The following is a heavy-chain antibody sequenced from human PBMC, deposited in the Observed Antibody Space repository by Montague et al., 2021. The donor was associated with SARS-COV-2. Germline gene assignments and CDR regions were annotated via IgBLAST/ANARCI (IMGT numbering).Heavy chain of an antibody. CDR3: ARDSSGWSRFDY. J-gene: IGHJ4*02. V-gene: IGHV4-4*02. CDR1: GGSISSSNW. D-gene: IGHD6-19*01. CDR2: IYHSGST. Sequence: SETLSLTCAVSGGSISSSNWWSWVRQPPGKGLGWIGEIYHSGSTNYNPSLKSRVTISVDKSKNQFSLKLSSVTAADTAVYYCARDSSGWSRFDYWGQGTLVTVSS.